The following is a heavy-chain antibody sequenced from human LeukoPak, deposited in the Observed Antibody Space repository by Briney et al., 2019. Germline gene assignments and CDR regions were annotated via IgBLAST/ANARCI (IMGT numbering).Heavy chain of an antibody. Sequence: SQTLSLTCAISGDSVSSNSAVWNWIRQSPSRGLEWLGRTYYRSKWYNDYAVSVKSRITINPDTSKNQFSLQLNSVTPEDTAVYYCARDRVVGETTADYYYGMDVWGQGTTVTVSS. D-gene: IGHD1-26*01. CDR1: GDSVSSNSAV. CDR2: TYYRSKWYN. V-gene: IGHV6-1*01. CDR3: ARDRVVGETTADYYYGMDV. J-gene: IGHJ6*02.